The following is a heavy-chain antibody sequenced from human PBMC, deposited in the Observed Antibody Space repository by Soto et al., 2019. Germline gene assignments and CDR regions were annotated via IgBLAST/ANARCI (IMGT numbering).Heavy chain of an antibody. Sequence: QVQLVQSGAEVKKHGSSVKVSCKASGGTFSSYTISWVRLAPGQGLEWMGRIIPILGIANYAQKFHGRVTITADKSTSTAYMELSSLRSEDTAVYYCASKERTHKEDDYWGQGTLVTVSS. CDR2: IIPILGIA. CDR3: ASKERTHKEDDY. CDR1: GGTFSSYT. J-gene: IGHJ4*02. V-gene: IGHV1-69*02.